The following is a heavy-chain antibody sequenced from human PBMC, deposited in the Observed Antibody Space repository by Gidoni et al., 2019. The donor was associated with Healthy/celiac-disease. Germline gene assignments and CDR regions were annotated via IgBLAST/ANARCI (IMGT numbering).Heavy chain of an antibody. CDR1: GFPLSNARMG. J-gene: IGHJ4*02. V-gene: IGHV2-26*01. CDR2: ILSNDEK. Sequence: QVTLKESGPVLVKPTETLTLTCTVSGFPLSNARMGVSWIRPPPGKALEWLAHILSNDEKSYSTSLKSRLTISKDTSKSQVVLTMTNMDPVDTATYYCARISSIGPYSSNTNFDYWGQGTLVTVSS. CDR3: ARISSIGPYSSNTNFDY. D-gene: IGHD6-19*01.